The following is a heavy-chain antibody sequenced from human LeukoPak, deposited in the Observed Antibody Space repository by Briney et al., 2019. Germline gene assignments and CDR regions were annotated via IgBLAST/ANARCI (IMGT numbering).Heavy chain of an antibody. CDR2: ITGSAGSA. Sequence: GGSLRVSCAASGFTFSSYAMNWVRLAPGKGLEWVSAITGSAGSANYADSVKGRFTISRDNSKNTLYLQVNSLRVEDTAVYYCAKEIGPMITFRMDVWGQGTTVIVSS. J-gene: IGHJ6*02. CDR1: GFTFSSYA. V-gene: IGHV3-23*01. CDR3: AKEIGPMITFRMDV. D-gene: IGHD3-16*01.